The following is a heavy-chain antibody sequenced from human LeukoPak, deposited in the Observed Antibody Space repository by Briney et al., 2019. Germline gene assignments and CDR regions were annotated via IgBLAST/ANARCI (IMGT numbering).Heavy chain of an antibody. CDR3: ARNDPNRRDGYIVFDY. D-gene: IGHD5-24*01. CDR2: INPNSGGT. CDR1: GYTFIGYY. Sequence: ASVKVSCKASGYTFIGYYMHWVRQAPGQGLEWMGWINPNSGGTNYAQKFQGRVTMTRDTSISTAYMELSRLRSDDTAVYYCARNDPNRRDGYIVFDYWGQGTLVTVSS. J-gene: IGHJ4*02. V-gene: IGHV1-2*02.